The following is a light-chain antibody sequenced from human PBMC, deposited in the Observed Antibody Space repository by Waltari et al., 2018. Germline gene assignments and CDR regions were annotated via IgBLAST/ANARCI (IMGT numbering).Light chain of an antibody. CDR2: AAT. V-gene: IGKV1-8*01. Sequence: AIRMTQSPSSLSASTGDKITITCRAIQAIRSNLGWYQQKPGKAPKLLVYAATSLQTGGPSRFSASGSGTDFSLTISNLQSEDFAIYHCQQYYSYPRTFGQGTKVEVK. J-gene: IGKJ1*01. CDR1: QAIRSN. CDR3: QQYYSYPRT.